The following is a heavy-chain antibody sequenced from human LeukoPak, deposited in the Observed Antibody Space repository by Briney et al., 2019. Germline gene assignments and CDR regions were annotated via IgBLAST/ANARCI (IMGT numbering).Heavy chain of an antibody. V-gene: IGHV1-18*01. D-gene: IGHD3-22*01. Sequence: ASVKVSCKASGYTFTSYGISWVRQATGQGLEWMGWISAYNGHTNYAQKLQGRVTMTTDTSTSTDYMELRSLRSDDTAVYYWARGFPNRYYYDSSGYYGYYFDYWGQGTLVTVSS. CDR3: ARGFPNRYYYDSSGYYGYYFDY. CDR1: GYTFTSYG. CDR2: ISAYNGHT. J-gene: IGHJ4*02.